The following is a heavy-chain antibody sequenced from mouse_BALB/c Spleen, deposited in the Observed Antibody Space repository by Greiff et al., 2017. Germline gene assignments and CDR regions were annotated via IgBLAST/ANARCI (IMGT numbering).Heavy chain of an antibody. J-gene: IGHJ1*01. CDR2: IWSDGST. CDR3: ARQARLYWYFDV. V-gene: IGHV2-6-2*01. CDR1: GFSLTSYG. D-gene: IGHD3-3*01. Sequence: QVQLQQSGPDLVAPSQSLSITCTVSGFSLTSYGVHWVRQPPGKGLEWLVVIWSDGSTTYNSALKSRLSISKDNSKSQVFLKMNSLQTDDTAMYYCARQARLYWYFDVWGAGTTVTVSS.